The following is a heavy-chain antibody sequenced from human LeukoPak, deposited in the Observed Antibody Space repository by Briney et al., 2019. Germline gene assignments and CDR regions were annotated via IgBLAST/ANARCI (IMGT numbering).Heavy chain of an antibody. D-gene: IGHD2-2*01. J-gene: IGHJ4*02. V-gene: IGHV3-48*01. CDR3: ARPYCSSTDCPTFDD. CDR1: GFTFSTYN. Sequence: QPGGSLRLSCVASGFTFSTYNMNWVRQAPGKGLEWVSYISSSSDTIFYADSVRGRFTISRDNAKKSLYLQMSSLRAEDTAVYYCARPYCSSTDCPTFDDWGQGTLVTVSS. CDR2: ISSSSDTI.